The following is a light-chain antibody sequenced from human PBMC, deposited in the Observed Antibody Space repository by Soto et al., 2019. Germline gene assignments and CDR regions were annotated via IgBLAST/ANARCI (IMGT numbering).Light chain of an antibody. CDR2: DVS. J-gene: IGLJ1*01. CDR3: SSFTRSNTYV. CDR1: TSDVGAYNY. V-gene: IGLV2-14*03. Sequence: QSVLTQPASVSGSPGQSITISCTGTTSDVGAYNYVSWYQQHPGKAPKLIIYDVSGRPSGVSNRFSGSKSGNTASLTISGLQADDEADYYCSSFTRSNTYVFGTGTKVTVL.